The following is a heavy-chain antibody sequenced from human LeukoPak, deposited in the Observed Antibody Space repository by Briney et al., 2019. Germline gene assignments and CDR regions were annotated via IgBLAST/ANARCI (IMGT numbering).Heavy chain of an antibody. CDR1: GFTFSSYG. J-gene: IGHJ4*02. CDR3: GTYGGPGGHIEY. V-gene: IGHV3-33*01. Sequence: GRSLRLSCPASGFTFSSYGMHWVRQAPGKGLEWVAVIWYDGSNKYYADSVKGRFTISKDNSKNTLYLQMNSLRAEDTAVCYCGTYGGPGGHIEYWGQGTLVTVSS. D-gene: IGHD4-23*01. CDR2: IWYDGSNK.